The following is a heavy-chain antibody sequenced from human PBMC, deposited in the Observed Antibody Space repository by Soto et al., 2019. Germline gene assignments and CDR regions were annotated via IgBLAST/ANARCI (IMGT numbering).Heavy chain of an antibody. CDR3: ARGSSPAYYYDSSGYSPAFY. Sequence: XSVKVSCKASGYSFTSYGIIWVRQAPGQGLEWMGWISAYNGNTNYAQKLQGRVTMTTDTSTSTAYMELRSLRSDDTAVYYCARGSSPAYYYDSSGYSPAFYWGQGTLVTVSS. CDR2: ISAYNGNT. J-gene: IGHJ4*02. CDR1: GYSFTSYG. D-gene: IGHD3-22*01. V-gene: IGHV1-18*04.